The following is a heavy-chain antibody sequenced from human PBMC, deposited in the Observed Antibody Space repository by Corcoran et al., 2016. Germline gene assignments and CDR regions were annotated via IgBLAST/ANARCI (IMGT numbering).Heavy chain of an antibody. CDR1: GGTFSSYA. D-gene: IGHD2-2*02. J-gene: IGHJ6*02. CDR3: ARASVIVVVPAAIHYYYGMDV. CDR2: IIPIFGTA. V-gene: IGHV1-69*06. Sequence: QVQLVQSGAEVKKPGSSVKVSCKASGGTFSSYAISWVRQAPGQGLEWMGGIIPIFGTANYAQKFQGRVTITADKSTSTAYKELSSLRSEDTAVYYCARASVIVVVPAAIHYYYGMDVCGQGTTVTVSS.